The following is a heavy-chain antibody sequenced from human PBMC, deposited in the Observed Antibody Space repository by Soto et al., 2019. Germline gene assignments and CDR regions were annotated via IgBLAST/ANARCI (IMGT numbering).Heavy chain of an antibody. Sequence: GGSLRLSCAASGFTVSSNYMSWVRQAPGKGLEWVSVIYSGGSTYYADSVKGRFTISRDNSKNTLYLQMNSLRAEDTAVYYCARGARYYDSSGTFDYWGQGTLVTVSS. CDR3: ARGARYYDSSGTFDY. CDR1: GFTVSSNY. CDR2: IYSGGST. J-gene: IGHJ4*02. V-gene: IGHV3-66*01. D-gene: IGHD3-22*01.